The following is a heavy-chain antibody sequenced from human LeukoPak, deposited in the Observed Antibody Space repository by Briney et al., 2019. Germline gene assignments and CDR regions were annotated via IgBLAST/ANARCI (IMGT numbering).Heavy chain of an antibody. J-gene: IGHJ4*02. CDR3: AKDSHVGVVTAIFLFDY. Sequence: GGSLRLSCAASGFTFSNYWMSWVRQAPGKGPEWVANMKQDGSETYYVDSVKGRFTISRDNAQNSLYLQMNSLRAEDTAVYYCAKDSHVGVVTAIFLFDYWGQGTLVTVSS. CDR2: MKQDGSET. CDR1: GFTFSNYW. V-gene: IGHV3-7*01. D-gene: IGHD2-21*02.